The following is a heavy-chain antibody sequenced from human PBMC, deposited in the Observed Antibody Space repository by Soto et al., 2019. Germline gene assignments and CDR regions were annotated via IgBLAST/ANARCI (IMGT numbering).Heavy chain of an antibody. CDR3: AAGDSSDTGDH. J-gene: IGHJ4*02. CDR1: GDTLSTHG. V-gene: IGHV1-69*01. D-gene: IGHD5-18*01. Sequence: QVQLVQSGAEVKKPGSSVKVSCKASGDTLSTHGISWVRQAPGQGLEWMGGTIPIIGTTDYAEKFQGRVTITAEESTTTSYMELSSLRPDDTAVYYCAAGDSSDTGDHLGQGTLVTVSS. CDR2: TIPIIGTT.